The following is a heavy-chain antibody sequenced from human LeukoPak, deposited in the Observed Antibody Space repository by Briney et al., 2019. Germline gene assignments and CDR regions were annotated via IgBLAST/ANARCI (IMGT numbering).Heavy chain of an antibody. Sequence: GGSLRLSCAASGFTFGSYGMNWVRQAPGKGLEWVSYISSSSSTIDYADSVKGRFTISRDNAKNSLYLQMNSLRAEDTAVYYCARVGDYYMDVWAKGTTVTVSS. J-gene: IGHJ6*03. CDR1: GFTFGSYG. CDR3: ARVGDYYMDV. V-gene: IGHV3-48*01. CDR2: ISSSSSTI.